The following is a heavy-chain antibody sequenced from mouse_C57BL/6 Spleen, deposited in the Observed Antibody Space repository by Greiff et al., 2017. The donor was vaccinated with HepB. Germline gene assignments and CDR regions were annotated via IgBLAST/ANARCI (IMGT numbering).Heavy chain of an antibody. V-gene: IGHV1-81*01. D-gene: IGHD1-1*01. CDR2: IDPRSGNT. J-gene: IGHJ2*01. Sequence: QVQLQQSGAELARPGASVKLSCKASGYTFTSYGISWVKQRTGQGLEWIGEIDPRSGNTYYNEKFKGKATLTADKSSSTAYMELRSLTSEDSAVYFCARRGTTTVVATPDYWGQGTTLTVSS. CDR1: GYTFTSYG. CDR3: ARRGTTTVVATPDY.